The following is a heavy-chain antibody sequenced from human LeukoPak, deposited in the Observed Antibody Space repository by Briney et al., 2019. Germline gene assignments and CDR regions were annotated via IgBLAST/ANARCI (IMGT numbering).Heavy chain of an antibody. CDR3: ARSSPRIAAAGQFNWFDP. D-gene: IGHD6-13*01. CDR1: GYAFTGYY. Sequence: SVKPSCKASGYAFTGYYIHWVRQAPGQGLEWMGWINPNSGGTNYAQKYQGRVTMTRDTSISTAYMELSRLRSDDTAVYYCARSSPRIAAAGQFNWFDPWGQGTLVTVSS. V-gene: IGHV1-2*02. J-gene: IGHJ5*02. CDR2: INPNSGGT.